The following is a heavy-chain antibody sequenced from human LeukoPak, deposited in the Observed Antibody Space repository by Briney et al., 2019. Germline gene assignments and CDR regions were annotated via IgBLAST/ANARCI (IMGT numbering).Heavy chain of an antibody. V-gene: IGHV1-2*02. D-gene: IGHD3-3*01. CDR3: ANQELTRFLEGNWFDP. CDR1: GYTFTGYY. J-gene: IGHJ5*02. CDR2: INPNSGGT. Sequence: GASVKVSCKASGYTFTGYYMHCVRQAPGQGLEWMGWINPNSGGTNYAQKFQGRVTMTRVTSISTAYMELSRLRSDDTAVYYCANQELTRFLEGNWFDPWGQGTLVTVSS.